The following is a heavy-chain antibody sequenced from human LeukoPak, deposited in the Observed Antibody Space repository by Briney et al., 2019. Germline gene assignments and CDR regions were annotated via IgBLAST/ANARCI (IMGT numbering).Heavy chain of an antibody. D-gene: IGHD2-2*01. CDR1: GFTFSSYA. Sequence: GGSLRLSCAASGFTFSSYAMSWVRQAPGKGLEWVSAISGSGGSTYYADSVKGRFTISRDNSKNTLYLQMNSLRADDTAVYYCASPTVRYCSSTSCPYFDYWGQGTLVTVSS. CDR3: ASPTVRYCSSTSCPYFDY. CDR2: ISGSGGST. J-gene: IGHJ4*02. V-gene: IGHV3-23*01.